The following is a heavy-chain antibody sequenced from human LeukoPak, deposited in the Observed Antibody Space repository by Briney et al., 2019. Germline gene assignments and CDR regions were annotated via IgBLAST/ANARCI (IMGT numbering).Heavy chain of an antibody. CDR1: GFTFSSHG. Sequence: GGSLRLSCAASGFTFSSHGMHWVRQAPGKGLEWVAVIWYDGSNQNYADSVKGRFTISRDSSKNTLYLQMNSLRAEDTAVYYCARIRDSYLTSDHWGQGTLVTVPS. CDR2: IWYDGSNQ. V-gene: IGHV3-33*01. CDR3: ARIRDSYLTSDH. D-gene: IGHD5-24*01. J-gene: IGHJ4*02.